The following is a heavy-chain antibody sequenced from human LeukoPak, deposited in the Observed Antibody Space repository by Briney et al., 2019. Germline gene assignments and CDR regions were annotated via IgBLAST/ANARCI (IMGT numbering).Heavy chain of an antibody. CDR1: GGTFNNSA. J-gene: IGHJ5*02. V-gene: IGHV1-69*05. CDR3: ARDVHGDYGSGWFDP. Sequence: SVKVSCKTSGGTFNNSAISWVRQAPGQGLEWLGGIMPLFGTAGYAQKFQGRVTITKDESTRTVYLELTSLTSDDTAVYYCARDVHGDYGSGWFDPXGQGTLVSVSS. D-gene: IGHD4-17*01. CDR2: IMPLFGTA.